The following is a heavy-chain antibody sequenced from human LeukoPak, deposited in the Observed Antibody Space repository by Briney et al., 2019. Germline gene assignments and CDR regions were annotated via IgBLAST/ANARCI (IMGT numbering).Heavy chain of an antibody. Sequence: GGSLRLSCAASGFTFSGYAMSWVRQAPGKGLEWVSAISGSGGSTYYADSVKGRFTISRDNSKNTLYLQMNSLRAEDTAVYYCAKDSEEWELPRLPYFDYWGQGTLVTVSS. J-gene: IGHJ4*02. CDR2: ISGSGGST. D-gene: IGHD1-26*01. CDR3: AKDSEEWELPRLPYFDY. V-gene: IGHV3-23*01. CDR1: GFTFSGYA.